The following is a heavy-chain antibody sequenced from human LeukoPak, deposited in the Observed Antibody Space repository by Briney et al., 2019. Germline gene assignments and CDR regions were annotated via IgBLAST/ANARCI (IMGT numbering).Heavy chain of an antibody. CDR2: ISWNSGSI. CDR3: AKDGPLPYYYGMDV. Sequence: PGRSLRLSCAASGFTFDDYAMHWVRQAPGKGLEWVSGISWNSGSIGYADSVKGRFTISRDNAKNSLYLQMNSLRAEDTALYYRAKDGPLPYYYGMDVWGQGTTVTVSS. CDR1: GFTFDDYA. V-gene: IGHV3-9*01. J-gene: IGHJ6*02.